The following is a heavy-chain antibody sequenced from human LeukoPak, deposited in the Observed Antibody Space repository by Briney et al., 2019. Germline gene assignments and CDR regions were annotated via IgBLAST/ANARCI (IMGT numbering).Heavy chain of an antibody. CDR1: GYTFTGYY. V-gene: IGHV1-2*06. CDR2: INPNSGGT. D-gene: IGHD4-17*01. J-gene: IGHJ6*03. CDR3: ARATRSVSDYYYYYYMDV. Sequence: ASVKVSCKASGYTFTGYYMHWVRQAPGQGLEWMGRINPNSGGTNYAQKFQGRVTITRNTSISTAYMELSSLRSEDTAVYYCARATRSVSDYYYYYYMDVWGKGTTVTVSS.